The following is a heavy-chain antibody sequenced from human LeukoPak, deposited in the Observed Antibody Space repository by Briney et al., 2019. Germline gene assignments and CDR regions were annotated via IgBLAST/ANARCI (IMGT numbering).Heavy chain of an antibody. D-gene: IGHD5-24*01. CDR2: IXYDGSXX. Sequence: GGSLRLSCAASGFTFSSYAMHWVRQAPGKGLEWVAVIXYDGSXXXXXXXXXGRFTISRDNSKNTLYLQMNSLRAEDTAVCYXXXDPRXXXXYFDYWGQGTLVTVSS. V-gene: IGHV3-30-3*01. J-gene: IGHJ4*02. CDR1: GFTFSSYA. CDR3: XXDPRXXXXYFDY.